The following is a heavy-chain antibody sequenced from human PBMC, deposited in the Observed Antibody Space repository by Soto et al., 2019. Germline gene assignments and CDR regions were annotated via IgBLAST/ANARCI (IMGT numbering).Heavy chain of an antibody. CDR3: ARGRPGRYCSSTSCSPKPY. CDR2: INRSGST. V-gene: IGHV4-34*01. CDR1: GGSFSGYY. J-gene: IGHJ4*02. Sequence: SETLSLTCAVYGGSFSGYYWSWIRQPPGKGLEWIGEINRSGSTNYNPSLKSRVTISVDTSKDQFSLKLSSVTAADTAVYYCARGRPGRYCSSTSCSPKPYWGQGTLVTVSS. D-gene: IGHD2-2*01.